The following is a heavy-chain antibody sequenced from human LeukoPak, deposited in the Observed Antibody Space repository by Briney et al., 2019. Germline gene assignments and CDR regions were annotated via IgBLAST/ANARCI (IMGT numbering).Heavy chain of an antibody. D-gene: IGHD2-21*01. V-gene: IGHV1-8*01. CDR3: ARSTIHPGYSFDY. CDR1: GYTFTSYD. Sequence: ASVKVSCKASGYTFTSYDTNWVRQATGQGLEWMGWMNPNSGNTGYAQKFQGRVTMTRNTSISTAYMELSSLRSEDTAVYYCARSTIHPGYSFDYWGQGTLVTVSS. CDR2: MNPNSGNT. J-gene: IGHJ4*02.